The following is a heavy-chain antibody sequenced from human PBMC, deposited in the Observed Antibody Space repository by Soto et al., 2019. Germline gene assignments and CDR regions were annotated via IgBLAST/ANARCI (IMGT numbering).Heavy chain of an antibody. CDR1: GYTLTELA. Sequence: ASVKVSCKVSGYTLTELAMHWVRQAPGKGLEWMGGFDPEDGETIYAQKFQGRVTMTEDTSTDTAYMELSSLRSEDTAVYYCSRVDPGETSPFDHWGQGTLVTVSS. CDR2: FDPEDGET. J-gene: IGHJ4*02. V-gene: IGHV1-24*01. CDR3: SRVDPGETSPFDH. D-gene: IGHD3-10*01.